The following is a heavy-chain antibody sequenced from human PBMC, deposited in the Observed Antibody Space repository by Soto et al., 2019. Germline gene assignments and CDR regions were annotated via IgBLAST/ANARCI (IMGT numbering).Heavy chain of an antibody. CDR1: GFSFSTYG. Sequence: QVQMVESGGGVVQPGRSLRLSCAASGFSFSTYGMHWVRQAPGKGLEWMAVISNDGSNKYYADSVKGRFNISRDNSKDTLFLQMNSLRGEDTAVYYCAKVVRADSTSSNFYYYSGIDVWGQGTTVTVSS. CDR3: AKVVRADSTSSNFYYYSGIDV. J-gene: IGHJ6*02. V-gene: IGHV3-30*18. D-gene: IGHD6-6*01. CDR2: ISNDGSNK.